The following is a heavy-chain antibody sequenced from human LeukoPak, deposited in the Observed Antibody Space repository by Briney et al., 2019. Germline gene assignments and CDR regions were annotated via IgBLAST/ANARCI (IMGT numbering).Heavy chain of an antibody. Sequence: ASVKVSCKASGYTFTSYFIHWVRQAPGQGLEWMGIINTSGGSTIYAQQFQGRVTMTRDTSTSTVYMELSSPRSEDTAVYYCARATSYGANDHWGQGTLVTVSS. CDR2: INTSGGST. D-gene: IGHD4-17*01. V-gene: IGHV1-46*01. CDR3: ARATSYGANDH. J-gene: IGHJ4*02. CDR1: GYTFTSYF.